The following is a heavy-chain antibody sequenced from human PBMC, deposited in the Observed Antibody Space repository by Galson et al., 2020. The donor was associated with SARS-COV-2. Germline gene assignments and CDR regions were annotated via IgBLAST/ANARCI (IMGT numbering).Heavy chain of an antibody. V-gene: IGHV4-38-2*02. CDR3: ARILDY. CDR2: IYNSGTT. CDR1: GYSISSGYY. Sequence: SETLSHTCTVSGYSISSGYYWGWIRQPPGKGLEFIGSIYNSGTTYYNPSLRSRVTISVDTSQNQFSLKLTSVTAADTAVYYCARILDYWGQGTLVTVSS. J-gene: IGHJ4*02.